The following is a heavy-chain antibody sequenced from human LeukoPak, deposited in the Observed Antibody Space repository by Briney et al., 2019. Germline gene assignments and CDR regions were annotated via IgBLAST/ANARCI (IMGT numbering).Heavy chain of an antibody. V-gene: IGHV4-4*07. J-gene: IGHJ4*02. CDR3: ARGDSSPDN. Sequence: SETLSLTCTVSGGSISSYYWSWIRQPAGKGLEWIGRIYPNGGTNYTPSLKSRVTMSLDTSKSQFSLSLTAVTAADTAVYYCARGDSSPDNWGQGTLVTVSS. CDR1: GGSISSYY. CDR2: IYPNGGT. D-gene: IGHD3-22*01.